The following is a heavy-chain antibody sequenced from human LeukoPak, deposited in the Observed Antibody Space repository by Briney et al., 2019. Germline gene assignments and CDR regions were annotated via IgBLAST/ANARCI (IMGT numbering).Heavy chain of an antibody. D-gene: IGHD4-23*01. Sequence: SETLSLTCTVSGGSISRYYWSWIRQPPGKGLEWIGYIYYSGSTNYNPSLKSRVTISIDTSKNQFSLKLSSVTAADTAVYYCASHGTPNSYFDNWGQGTLVTVSS. J-gene: IGHJ4*02. CDR3: ASHGTPNSYFDN. CDR2: IYYSGST. V-gene: IGHV4-59*08. CDR1: GGSISRYY.